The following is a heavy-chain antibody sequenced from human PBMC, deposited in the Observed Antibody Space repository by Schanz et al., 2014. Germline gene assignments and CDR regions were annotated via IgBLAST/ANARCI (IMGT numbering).Heavy chain of an antibody. D-gene: IGHD6-13*01. Sequence: QVQLVQSGAEVKKPGASVRLSCEASGYTFTSYDINWVRQAPGQGLEWMGWMNPNSGNTGYAQKFQGRVTMTADKSTSTVYMEVSGLRSEDTAVYYCARDGEAAAGCDYWGQGTLVTVSS. CDR2: MNPNSGNT. CDR1: GYTFTSYD. J-gene: IGHJ4*02. V-gene: IGHV1-8*02. CDR3: ARDGEAAAGCDY.